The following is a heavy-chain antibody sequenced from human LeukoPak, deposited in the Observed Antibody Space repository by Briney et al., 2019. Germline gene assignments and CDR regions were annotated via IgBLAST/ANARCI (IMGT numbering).Heavy chain of an antibody. J-gene: IGHJ4*02. D-gene: IGHD5-18*01. CDR3: ARQTAMGRSGDY. CDR2: IDPSDSDT. Sequence: NPGESLKISCKTSGYSFNSYWIGWERQMPEKGLEWMGIIDPSDSDTRYTPSFQGQVTISADKSLTTAYLQWNSLKASDTVMYYCARQTAMGRSGDYWGQGTLVTVSS. V-gene: IGHV5-51*01. CDR1: GYSFNSYW.